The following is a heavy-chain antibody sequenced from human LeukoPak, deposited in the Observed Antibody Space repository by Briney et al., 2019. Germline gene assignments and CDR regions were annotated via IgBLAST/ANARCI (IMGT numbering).Heavy chain of an antibody. CDR2: IKQDGSEK. Sequence: GGSLRPSCAVSGFTFSSYWMAWVRQAPGKGLEWVANIKQDGSEKYYVDSVKGRFTVSRDNAKNSLYLQMDSLRAEDTAVYYCARDRLAATLDYWGQGTLVTVSS. V-gene: IGHV3-7*01. D-gene: IGHD6-13*01. J-gene: IGHJ4*02. CDR1: GFTFSSYW. CDR3: ARDRLAATLDY.